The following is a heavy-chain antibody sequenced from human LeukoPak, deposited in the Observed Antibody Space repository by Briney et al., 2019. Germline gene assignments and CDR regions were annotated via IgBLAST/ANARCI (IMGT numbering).Heavy chain of an antibody. J-gene: IGHJ3*02. D-gene: IGHD6-19*01. Sequence: GGSLRLSCAASGFTFSRFAMIWVRQAPGKGLEWVSAISGTGDSTYYADSVKGRFTISRDNSKNTLYVQMNSLRVEDTAVYYCARDRDSSGWYGAFDIWGQGTMVTVSS. CDR2: ISGTGDST. V-gene: IGHV3-23*01. CDR3: ARDRDSSGWYGAFDI. CDR1: GFTFSRFA.